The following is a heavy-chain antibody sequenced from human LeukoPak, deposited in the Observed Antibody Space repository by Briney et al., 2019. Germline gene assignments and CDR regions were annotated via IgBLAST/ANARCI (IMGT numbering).Heavy chain of an antibody. CDR2: INGSGGST. D-gene: IGHD3-16*01. CDR1: GFTFSSYA. Sequence: GGSLRLSCAASGFTFSSYAMSWVRQAPGKGLEWVSDINGSGGSTYYADSVKGRFTISRDNAKNSLYLQMDSLRVEDTAVYYCARDPPSRGTRYFDYWGQGTLVTVSS. CDR3: ARDPPSRGTRYFDY. V-gene: IGHV3-23*01. J-gene: IGHJ4*02.